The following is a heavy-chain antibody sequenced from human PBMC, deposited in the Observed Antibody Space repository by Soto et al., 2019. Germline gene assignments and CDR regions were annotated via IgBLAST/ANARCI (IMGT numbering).Heavy chain of an antibody. Sequence: GGSLRLSCAASGFTFSSYGMHWVRQAPGKGLEWVAVIWYDGSNKYYADSVKGRFTISRDNSKNTLYLQMNSLRAEDTAVYYCARDYQRHDSSGLDYWGQGTLVTVSS. J-gene: IGHJ4*02. V-gene: IGHV3-33*01. CDR2: IWYDGSNK. D-gene: IGHD3-22*01. CDR1: GFTFSSYG. CDR3: ARDYQRHDSSGLDY.